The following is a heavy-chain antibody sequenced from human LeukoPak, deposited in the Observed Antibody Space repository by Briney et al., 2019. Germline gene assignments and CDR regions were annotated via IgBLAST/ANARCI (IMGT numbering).Heavy chain of an antibody. V-gene: IGHV3-30-3*01. CDR2: ISYDGSNE. Sequence: GGSLRLSCAASGFTFSNYWMTWVRQAPGKGLEWVAVISYDGSNEYYADSVKGRFTISRDNSKNTLYLQMNSLRAEDTAVYYCARDRTYYDFWSGYSPYYYYGMDVWGQGTTVTVSS. J-gene: IGHJ6*02. CDR3: ARDRTYYDFWSGYSPYYYYGMDV. D-gene: IGHD3-3*01. CDR1: GFTFSNYW.